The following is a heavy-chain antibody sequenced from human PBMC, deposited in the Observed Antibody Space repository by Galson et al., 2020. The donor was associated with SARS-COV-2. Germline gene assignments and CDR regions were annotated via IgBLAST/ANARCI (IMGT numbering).Heavy chain of an antibody. CDR2: ISYDGSNK. D-gene: IGHD4-4*01. V-gene: IGHV3-30*01. Sequence: GGSLRISCAASGFIFSDYAMHWVRQAPGKGLEWMTPISYDGSNKFYADSVKGRFTISRDKSKHTLYLQMDSLRPGDTAVYYCARNSDFFEYFDYWGQGTLVTVSS. CDR3: ARNSDFFEYFDY. J-gene: IGHJ4*02. CDR1: GFIFSDYA.